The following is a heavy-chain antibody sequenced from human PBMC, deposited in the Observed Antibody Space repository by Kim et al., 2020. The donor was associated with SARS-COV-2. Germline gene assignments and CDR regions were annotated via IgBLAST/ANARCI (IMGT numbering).Heavy chain of an antibody. D-gene: IGHD3-22*01. J-gene: IGHJ4*02. Sequence: GGSLRLSCAASGFTFSSYSMNWVRQAPGKGLEWVSYISSSSSTIYYADSVKGRFTISRDNAKNSLYLQMNSLRDEDTAVYYCAREGPGYYYDSSGYYSGGDFDYWGQGTLVTVSS. CDR3: AREGPGYYYDSSGYYSGGDFDY. CDR2: ISSSSSTI. CDR1: GFTFSSYS. V-gene: IGHV3-48*02.